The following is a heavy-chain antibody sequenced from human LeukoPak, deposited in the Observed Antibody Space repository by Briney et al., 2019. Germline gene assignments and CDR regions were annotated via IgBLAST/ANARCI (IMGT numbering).Heavy chain of an antibody. J-gene: IGHJ4*02. Sequence: GESLQISCKGSGYTFNTYWIGWVRHMPGKGLEWLGVIYPGDSESIYSPSFQGQVTISADKSITTAYLQWSSLKASDTAMYYCARSGVIRGFTRLFDYWGKGTLVTVSS. D-gene: IGHD3-10*01. CDR2: IYPGDSES. CDR3: ARSGVIRGFTRLFDY. V-gene: IGHV5-51*01. CDR1: GYTFNTYW.